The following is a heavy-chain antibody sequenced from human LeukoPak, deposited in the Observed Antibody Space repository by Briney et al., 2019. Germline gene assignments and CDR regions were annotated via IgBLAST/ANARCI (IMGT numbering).Heavy chain of an antibody. CDR3: ARDGYGGNSFDY. CDR2: INPKNGGT. D-gene: IGHD4-23*01. J-gene: IGHJ4*02. V-gene: IGHV1-2*02. Sequence: ASVKVSCKASGYTFPGHHIHWVRQAPGQGLEWMGWINPKNGGTNYAQKFQGRVTMTRDTSINTAFMVLSRLNSDDTAVYFCARDGYGGNSFDYWGQGTLVTVSS. CDR1: GYTFPGHH.